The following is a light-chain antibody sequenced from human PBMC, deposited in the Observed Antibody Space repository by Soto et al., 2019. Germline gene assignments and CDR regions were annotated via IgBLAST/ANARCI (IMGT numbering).Light chain of an antibody. CDR3: CSYAGSSTVYV. CDR2: DVT. J-gene: IGLJ1*01. CDR1: RSGFGTYNL. Sequence: SALTQPPPLSGCPWQSVTIPRTGTRSGFGTYNLISWYQHHPGKAPKLMIYDVTKRPSGVSNRFSGSKSGNTASLTISGLQAEDEADYYCCSYAGSSTVYVFGTGTEVTV. V-gene: IGLV2-23*02.